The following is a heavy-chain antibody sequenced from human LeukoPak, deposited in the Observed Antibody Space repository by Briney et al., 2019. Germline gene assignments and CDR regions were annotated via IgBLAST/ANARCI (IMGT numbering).Heavy chain of an antibody. D-gene: IGHD1-26*01. CDR1: GFTFSSYA. CDR2: ISGSGGST. V-gene: IGHV3-23*01. J-gene: IGHJ6*02. Sequence: GGSLRLSCAASGFTFSSYAMSWVRQAPGKGLEWVSAISGSGGSTYYADSVKGRFTISRDNSKNTLYLQMNSLRAEDTAVYYCARGQNGSYYNYYGMDVWGQGTTVTVSS. CDR3: ARGQNGSYYNYYGMDV.